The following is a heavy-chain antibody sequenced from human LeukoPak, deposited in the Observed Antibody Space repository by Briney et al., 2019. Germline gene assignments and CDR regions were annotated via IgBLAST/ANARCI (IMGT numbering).Heavy chain of an antibody. J-gene: IGHJ5*02. CDR3: ANARGSGEYTELRGVWFDP. D-gene: IGHD1-26*01. CDR1: GYTFTGYY. V-gene: IGHV1-2*02. CDR2: INPNSGGT. Sequence: ASVKVSCKASGYTFTGYYMHWVRQAPGQGLEWMGWINPNSGGTNYAQKFQGRVTMTRDTSISTAYMELSRLRSDDTAVYYCANARGSGEYTELRGVWFDPWGQGTLVTVSS.